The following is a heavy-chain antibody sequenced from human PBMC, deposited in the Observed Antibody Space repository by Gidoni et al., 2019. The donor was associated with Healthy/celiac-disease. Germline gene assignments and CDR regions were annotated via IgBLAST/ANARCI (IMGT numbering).Heavy chain of an antibody. CDR2: IKSKTDGGTT. V-gene: IGHV3-15*01. Sequence: WMSWVRQAPGKGLEWVGRIKSKTDGGTTDYAAPVKGRFTISRDDSKNTLYLQMNSLKTEDTAVYYCTTGSPSALFDYWGQGTLVTVSS. J-gene: IGHJ4*02. D-gene: IGHD3-10*01. CDR3: TTGSPSALFDY. CDR1: W.